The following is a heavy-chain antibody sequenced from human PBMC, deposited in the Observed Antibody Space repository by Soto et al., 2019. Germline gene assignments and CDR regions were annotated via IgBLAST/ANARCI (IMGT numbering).Heavy chain of an antibody. CDR3: ARSRRGAYSSGWYSPSGYYNYGIAV. J-gene: IGHJ6*02. V-gene: IGHV5-51*01. CDR2: IFPGDSDT. CDR1: GESFSTYW. Sequence: GPALKISCEASGESFSTYWIGSVRQMPGKGLEWMGIIFPGDSDTKYSPSLQGQVTISADTSISTAYLQWTSLKASDTAMYYCARSRRGAYSSGWYSPSGYYNYGIAVWGQGTKVTVSS. D-gene: IGHD6-19*01.